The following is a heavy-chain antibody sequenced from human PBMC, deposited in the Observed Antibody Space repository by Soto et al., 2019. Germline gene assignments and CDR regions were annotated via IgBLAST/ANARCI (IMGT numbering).Heavy chain of an antibody. V-gene: IGHV3-7*01. J-gene: IGHJ3*01. Sequence: EVQLVESGGGLVQPGESLRLSCAASGFSFTSHWMSWVRQAPGKGLEWVATIKRDGSASYYLGAVKGRFTISRDNANDSLILEMTSLRAEDTAVYYCARDQGREILASAFDFLGQGTKVTVSS. D-gene: IGHD5-12*01. CDR3: ARDQGREILASAFDF. CDR1: GFSFTSHW. CDR2: IKRDGSAS.